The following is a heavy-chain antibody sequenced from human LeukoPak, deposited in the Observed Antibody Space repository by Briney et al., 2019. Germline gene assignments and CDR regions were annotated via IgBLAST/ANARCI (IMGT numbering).Heavy chain of an antibody. J-gene: IGHJ4*02. Sequence: GASVKVSCKASGYTFTGYYMHWVRQAPGQGLEWMGWINPNSGGTSYAQKFQGRVTMTRDTSISTAYMELSRLRSDDTAVYYCARDVSSSWYSYWGQGTLVTVSS. D-gene: IGHD6-13*01. V-gene: IGHV1-2*02. CDR1: GYTFTGYY. CDR2: INPNSGGT. CDR3: ARDVSSSWYSY.